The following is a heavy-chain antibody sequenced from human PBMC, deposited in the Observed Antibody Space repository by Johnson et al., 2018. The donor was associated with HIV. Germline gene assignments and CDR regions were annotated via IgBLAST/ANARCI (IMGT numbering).Heavy chain of an antibody. Sequence: VQLVESGGGVVRPGGSLRLSCAASGFTFDDYGMSWVRQAQGKGMEWVSGINWNGGSTGYAASVKGRFTIPRANAKNSLYLHMTTLRAEDTAWYYCARVVSVAVAGSRQGAVGAFDMWGQGTMVTVSS. J-gene: IGHJ3*02. CDR3: ARVVSVAVAGSRQGAVGAFDM. CDR1: GFTFDDYG. D-gene: IGHD6-19*01. V-gene: IGHV3-20*04. CDR2: INWNGGST.